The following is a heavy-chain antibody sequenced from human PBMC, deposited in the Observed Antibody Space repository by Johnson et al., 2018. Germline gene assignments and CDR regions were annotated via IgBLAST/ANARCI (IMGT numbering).Heavy chain of an antibody. CDR3: AKEFGSGNYFNPWYCDA. Sequence: QVQLVQSGGGVVQXGRSXRLXCAASGFSFSSYGMYLVRQAPGKGLERVAVISDGGSNKYYGDSVKGRFSISRDNSKNILYLQMKSLGVEDTAVYYCAKEFGSGNYFNPWYCDAWGQGTLVTVSS. V-gene: IGHV3-30*18. CDR1: GFSFSSYG. CDR2: ISDGGSNK. D-gene: IGHD3-10*01. J-gene: IGHJ4*02.